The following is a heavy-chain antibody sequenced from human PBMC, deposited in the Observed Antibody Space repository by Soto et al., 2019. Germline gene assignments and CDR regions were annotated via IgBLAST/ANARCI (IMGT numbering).Heavy chain of an antibody. V-gene: IGHV3-21*01. CDR2: ISSSSSYI. CDR1: GFTFSSYS. J-gene: IGHJ6*02. CDR3: ARDGREMATSIGYYYYGMDV. D-gene: IGHD5-12*01. Sequence: EVQLVESGGGLVKPGGSLRLSCAASGFTFSSYSMNWVRQAPGKGLEWVSSISSSSSYIYYADSVKGRFTISRDNAKNSLYLQMNSLRAEDTAVYYCARDGREMATSIGYYYYGMDVWGQGTTVTVSS.